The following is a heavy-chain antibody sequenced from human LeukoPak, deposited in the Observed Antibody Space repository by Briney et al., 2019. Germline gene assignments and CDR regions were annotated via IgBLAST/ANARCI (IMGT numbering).Heavy chain of an antibody. D-gene: IGHD2-2*01. CDR2: INEDGSQK. CDR3: ATGRSMPT. J-gene: IGHJ5*02. CDR1: GFTFSSYA. V-gene: IGHV3-7*01. Sequence: GGSLRLSCAASGFTFSSYAMSWVRQAPGKGLEWVASINEDGSQKQYVDSVKGRFTISRDNAKNSLYLQVNSLRAEDTAVYYCATGRSMPTWGQGTLVTVSS.